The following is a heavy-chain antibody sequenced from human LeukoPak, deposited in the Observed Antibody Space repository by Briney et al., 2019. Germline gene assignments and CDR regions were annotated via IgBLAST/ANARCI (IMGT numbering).Heavy chain of an antibody. CDR3: ARYRGLPLERWCDP. CDR2: IYYSGST. D-gene: IGHD6-25*01. Sequence: PSQTLSLTCTVSGGSLSSGGYYWSWIRQHPGEGLEWIGYIYYSGSTYYNPSLKSRVTISVDTSKNQFSLKLTSVTAADTAVYYCARYRGLPLERWCDPWGQGTLVTVSS. J-gene: IGHJ5*02. V-gene: IGHV4-31*03. CDR1: GGSLSSGGYY.